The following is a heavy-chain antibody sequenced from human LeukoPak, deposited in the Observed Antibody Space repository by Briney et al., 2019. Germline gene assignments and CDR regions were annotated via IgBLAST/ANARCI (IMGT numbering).Heavy chain of an antibody. V-gene: IGHV5-10-1*01. Sequence: GESLKISCKDSGHNLATHYINWVRQMPGKGLEWMGRIDPDDSYTNYSPAFQGHVTMSADKSSRTAYLQWSSLEASDTAMYYCARRQLPDAFDIWGQGTMVTVSS. CDR2: IDPDDSYT. J-gene: IGHJ3*02. CDR3: ARRQLPDAFDI. CDR1: GHNLATHY. D-gene: IGHD2-2*01.